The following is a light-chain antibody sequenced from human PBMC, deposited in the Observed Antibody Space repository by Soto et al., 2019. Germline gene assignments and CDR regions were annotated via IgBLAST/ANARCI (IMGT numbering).Light chain of an antibody. CDR1: QSVSSSY. CDR3: QQYGSSPCT. J-gene: IGKJ1*01. Sequence: EIVLTQSPGTLSLSPGERATLSCRASQSVSSSYLAWYQQKPGQAPRLPIYGASSRATGIPDRFSGSGSGTDFTLTISRLEPEDFAVYYCQQYGSSPCTFGQGTKV. CDR2: GAS. V-gene: IGKV3-20*01.